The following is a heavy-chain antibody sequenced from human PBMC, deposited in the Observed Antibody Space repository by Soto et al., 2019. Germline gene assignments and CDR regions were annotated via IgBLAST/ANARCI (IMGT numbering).Heavy chain of an antibody. J-gene: IGHJ5*02. CDR1: GGTFSSYT. V-gene: IGHV1-69*04. CDR3: ARDRKSIAARHNWFDP. D-gene: IGHD6-6*01. CDR2: IIPILGIA. Sequence: ASVKVSCKASGGTFSSYTISWVRQAPGQGLEWMERIIPILGIANYAQKFQGRVTITADKSTITAYMELSSLRSEDTAVYYCARDRKSIAARHNWFDPWGQGTLVTVSS.